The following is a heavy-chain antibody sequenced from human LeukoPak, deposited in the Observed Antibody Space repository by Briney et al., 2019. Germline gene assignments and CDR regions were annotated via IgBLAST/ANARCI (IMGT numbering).Heavy chain of an antibody. CDR2: IYYSGST. D-gene: IGHD1-26*01. CDR1: GGSIRSSYYY. V-gene: IGHV4-30-4*08. CDR3: ARGYIVGATAGWYFDL. Sequence: SETLSLTCTVSGGSIRSSYYYWGWIRQPPGKGLEWIGYIYYSGSTYYNPSLKSRVTISVDTSKNQFSLKLSSVTAADTAVYYCARGYIVGATAGWYFDLWGRGTLVTVSS. J-gene: IGHJ2*01.